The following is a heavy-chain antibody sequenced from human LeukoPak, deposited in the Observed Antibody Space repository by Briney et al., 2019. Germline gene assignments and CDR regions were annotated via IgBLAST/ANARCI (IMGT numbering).Heavy chain of an antibody. J-gene: IGHJ4*02. CDR3: AKVFRDGYNYPFDY. V-gene: IGHV3-33*06. CDR2: IWYDGSNK. Sequence: GGSLRLSCAASGFTFSSYGMHWVRQAPGKGLEWVAVIWYDGSNKYYADSVKGRFTISRDNSKNTLYLQMNSLRAEDTAVYYCAKVFRDGYNYPFDYWGQGTLVTVSS. CDR1: GFTFSSYG. D-gene: IGHD5-24*01.